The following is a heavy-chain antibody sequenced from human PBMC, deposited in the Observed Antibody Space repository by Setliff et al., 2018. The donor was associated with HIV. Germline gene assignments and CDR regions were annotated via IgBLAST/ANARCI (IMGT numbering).Heavy chain of an antibody. D-gene: IGHD3-10*01. CDR2: VRSKTDGGTT. CDR1: GFTFNNAW. J-gene: IGHJ6*03. CDR3: TPTPLGSYMDV. Sequence: PGGSLRLSCAASGFTFNNAWMSWVRQAPGKGLEWVGRVRSKTDGGTTDYAAPVKGRFTISRDDSKNTLYLQMNSLNTEDTGVYYCTPTPLGSYMDVWGRGTTVTVSS. V-gene: IGHV3-15*01.